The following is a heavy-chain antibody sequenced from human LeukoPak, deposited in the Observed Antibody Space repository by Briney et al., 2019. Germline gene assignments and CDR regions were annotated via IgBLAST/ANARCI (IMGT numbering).Heavy chain of an antibody. Sequence: GGSLRLSRAASGFTFSSYEMKWVRQAPGKGLEWGSYISSSGSTIYYADSVKGRFTISRDNAKNSLYLQMNSLSAEDTAVYYCAELGITMIGGVWGKGTTVTISS. J-gene: IGHJ6*04. CDR2: ISSSGSTI. D-gene: IGHD3-10*02. CDR1: GFTFSSYE. V-gene: IGHV3-48*03. CDR3: AELGITMIGGV.